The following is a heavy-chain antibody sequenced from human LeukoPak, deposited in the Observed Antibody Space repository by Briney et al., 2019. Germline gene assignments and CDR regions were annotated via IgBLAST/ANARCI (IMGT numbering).Heavy chain of an antibody. Sequence: GGSLRLSCAASGFTFDDYAMHWVRQAPGKGLEWVSGISWNSGSIGYADSVKGRFTISRDNAKNSLYLQMNSLRAEDTALYYCAKDGVEMATVYYFDYWGQGTLVTVSS. D-gene: IGHD5-24*01. J-gene: IGHJ4*02. CDR2: ISWNSGSI. CDR3: AKDGVEMATVYYFDY. V-gene: IGHV3-9*01. CDR1: GFTFDDYA.